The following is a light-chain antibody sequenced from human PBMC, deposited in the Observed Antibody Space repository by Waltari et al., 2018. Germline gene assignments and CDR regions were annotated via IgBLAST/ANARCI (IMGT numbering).Light chain of an antibody. CDR3: SSYAGSSKGV. CDR2: AVS. J-gene: IGLJ3*02. Sequence: QSALTQPASVSGPPGQSITISSTGTSRDVGNYNRVSWYQQHPGKAPKLVIYAVSKRPSGVSDRFSGSKTGDMASLRFCGRQPEDEAEYFCSSYAGSSKGVFGGGTKVTVL. V-gene: IGLV2-23*02. CDR1: SRDVGNYNR.